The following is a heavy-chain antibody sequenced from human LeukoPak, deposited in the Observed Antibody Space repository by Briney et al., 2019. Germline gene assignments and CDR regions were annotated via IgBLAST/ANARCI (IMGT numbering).Heavy chain of an antibody. CDR3: VSFYETY. CDR1: GNYW. CDR2: INSDGSWT. D-gene: IGHD2-2*01. J-gene: IGHJ4*02. Sequence: GGSLRLSCAASGNYWMHWVRQAPGQGLVWVSHINSDGSWTSYADSVKGRFTISKDNAKNTVYLQMNNLRAEDTAVYYCVSFYETYWGRGTLVTVSS. V-gene: IGHV3-74*01.